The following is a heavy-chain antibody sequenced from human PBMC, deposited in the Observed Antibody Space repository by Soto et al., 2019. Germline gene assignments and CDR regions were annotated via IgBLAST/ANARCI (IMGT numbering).Heavy chain of an antibody. Sequence: SETLSLTCTASGGSISSYYWSWIRQPPGKGLEWIGYIYYSGSTNYNPSLKSRVTISVDTSKTQFPLKLSSVTAADTAVYYCARDLYYYDSSGYSRWFAPWGQGTLVSVSS. J-gene: IGHJ5*02. CDR3: ARDLYYYDSSGYSRWFAP. CDR2: IYYSGST. D-gene: IGHD3-22*01. V-gene: IGHV4-59*01. CDR1: GGSISSYY.